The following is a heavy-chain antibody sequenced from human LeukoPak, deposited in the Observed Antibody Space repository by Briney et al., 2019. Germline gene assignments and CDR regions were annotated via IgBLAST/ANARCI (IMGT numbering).Heavy chain of an antibody. CDR2: INPSGGST. Sequence: GASVKVSCKVSGYTFTSYYMHWVRQAPGQGLEWMGIINPSGGSTSYAQKFQGRVTMTRDTSTSTVYMELSSLRSEDTAVYYCARDHGDSSSWTNIDYWGQGTLVTVSS. CDR3: ARDHGDSSSWTNIDY. J-gene: IGHJ4*02. D-gene: IGHD6-13*01. CDR1: GYTFTSYY. V-gene: IGHV1-46*01.